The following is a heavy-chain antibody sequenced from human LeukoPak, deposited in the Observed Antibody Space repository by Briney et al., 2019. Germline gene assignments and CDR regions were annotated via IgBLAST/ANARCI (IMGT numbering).Heavy chain of an antibody. V-gene: IGHV3-7*01. Sequence: GGSLRLSCAASGFTFSSYAMGWVRQAPGKGLEWVANIKKDGREKHYVDSVEGRFTISRDNAKNSLYLQMNSLRVEDTAVYYCLQRGFDYWGQGALVTVSS. J-gene: IGHJ4*02. D-gene: IGHD3-16*01. CDR1: GFTFSSYA. CDR3: LQRGFDY. CDR2: IKKDGREK.